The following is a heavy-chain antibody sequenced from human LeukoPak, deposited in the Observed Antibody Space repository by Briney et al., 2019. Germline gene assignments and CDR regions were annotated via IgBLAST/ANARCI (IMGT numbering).Heavy chain of an antibody. D-gene: IGHD3-10*01. Sequence: SETLSLTCTVSGGSISSYQWSWIRQPPGKGLEWIGYMYYSGSPKYNPSLKSRVTISGDTSKNQFSLKLISVTAADAAVYYCAGHDYYGSGSYRWGQGTLVTVIS. CDR1: GGSISSYQ. J-gene: IGHJ5*02. CDR3: AGHDYYGSGSYR. V-gene: IGHV4-59*08. CDR2: MYYSGSP.